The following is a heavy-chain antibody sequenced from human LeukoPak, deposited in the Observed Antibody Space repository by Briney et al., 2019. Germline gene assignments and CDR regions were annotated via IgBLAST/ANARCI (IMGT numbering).Heavy chain of an antibody. D-gene: IGHD3-22*01. J-gene: IGHJ3*02. CDR1: VVAFSDYA. CDR3: SRFYSSGWASGAFDI. Sequence: SLRLSCTPSVVAFSDYAVSCVRQTPGKGLESVGFIRNKASGGTTEYASSVKGRFTISRDDSKTIAPLQMSTVTTEDTAVYYCSRFYSSGWASGAFDIWGQGTMVTVSS. V-gene: IGHV3-49*04. CDR2: IRNKASGGTT.